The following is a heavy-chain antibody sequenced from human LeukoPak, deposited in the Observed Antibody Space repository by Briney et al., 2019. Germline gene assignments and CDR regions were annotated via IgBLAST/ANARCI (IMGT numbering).Heavy chain of an antibody. Sequence: PSETLSLTCTVAGGSISTYYWSWIRQPPGKGLEWIGYIYYSGNTNYNPSLKSRVTISVDTSRNQFSLKVSSVTAADTAVYYCARDLSRLTTPGYWGQGTLVTVSS. D-gene: IGHD4-11*01. CDR2: IYYSGNT. CDR3: ARDLSRLTTPGY. CDR1: GGSISTYY. V-gene: IGHV4-59*01. J-gene: IGHJ4*02.